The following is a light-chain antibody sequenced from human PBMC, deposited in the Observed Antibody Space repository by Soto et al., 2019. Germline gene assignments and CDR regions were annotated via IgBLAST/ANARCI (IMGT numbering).Light chain of an antibody. CDR3: SSYTSSSTVV. Sequence: QSALTHPASVSGSPGQSSTISCTGTSSDVGGYNYVSWYQQHPGKAPRLMIYDVINRPSGVSNRFSGSKSGNTASLTISGLRAEDEADYYCSSYTSSSTVVFGGGTKLTVL. CDR2: DVI. J-gene: IGLJ2*01. CDR1: SSDVGGYNY. V-gene: IGLV2-14*03.